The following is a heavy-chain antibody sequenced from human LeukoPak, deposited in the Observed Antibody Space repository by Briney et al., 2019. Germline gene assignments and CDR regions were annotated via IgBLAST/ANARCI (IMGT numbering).Heavy chain of an antibody. CDR3: ARLPRYYYDSSGSPGAFDI. V-gene: IGHV3-33*01. CDR2: IWYDGSNK. Sequence: GGSLRLSCAASGFTFSSYGMHWVRQAPGKGLEWVAVIWYDGSNKYDADSVKGRFTISRDNSKNTLYLQMNSLRAEDTAVYYCARLPRYYYDSSGSPGAFDIWGQGTMVTVSS. D-gene: IGHD3-22*01. CDR1: GFTFSSYG. J-gene: IGHJ3*02.